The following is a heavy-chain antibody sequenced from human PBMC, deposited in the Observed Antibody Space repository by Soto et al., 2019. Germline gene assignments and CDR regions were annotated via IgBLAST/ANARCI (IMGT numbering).Heavy chain of an antibody. Sequence: WGSLRLSCSASGFTFSSYAMHWVRQAPGKGLEYVSAISSNGGSTYYADSVKGRFTISRDNSKNTLYLQMSSLRAEDTAVYYCVKDIPIWFGTDDFDYWGQGTLVTVSS. CDR3: VKDIPIWFGTDDFDY. CDR2: ISSNGGST. V-gene: IGHV3-64D*08. J-gene: IGHJ4*02. CDR1: GFTFSSYA. D-gene: IGHD3-10*01.